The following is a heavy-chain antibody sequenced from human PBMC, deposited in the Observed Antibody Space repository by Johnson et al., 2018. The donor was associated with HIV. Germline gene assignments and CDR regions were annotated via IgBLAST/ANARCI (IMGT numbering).Heavy chain of an antibody. D-gene: IGHD1-26*01. CDR3: AKDLGGATDDAFDI. CDR1: GFTVSSNY. CDR2: IYSGGST. Sequence: VQLVESGGGLVQPGGSLRLSCAASGFTVSSNYMSWVRQAPGKGLEWVSVIYSGGSTYYADSVKGRFTISRDNSKNTLYLQMNSLRAEDTAVYYCAKDLGGATDDAFDIWGQGTMVSVSS. V-gene: IGHV3-66*01. J-gene: IGHJ3*02.